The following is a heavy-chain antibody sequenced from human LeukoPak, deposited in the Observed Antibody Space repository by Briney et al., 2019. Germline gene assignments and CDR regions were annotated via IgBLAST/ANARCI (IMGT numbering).Heavy chain of an antibody. V-gene: IGHV3-21*01. Sequence: PGGSLRLSCAASGFTFSSYSMNWVRQAPGKGLEWVSSISSSSSYIYYADSVKGRFTISRDNAKNSLYLQMNSLRAEDTAVYYCARDLAMIVVVNPQGMDVWGQGTTVTVSS. J-gene: IGHJ6*02. CDR1: GFTFSSYS. CDR3: ARDLAMIVVVNPQGMDV. D-gene: IGHD3-22*01. CDR2: ISSSSSYI.